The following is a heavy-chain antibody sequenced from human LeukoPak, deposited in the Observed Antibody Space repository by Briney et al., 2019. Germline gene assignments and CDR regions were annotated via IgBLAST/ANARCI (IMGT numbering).Heavy chain of an antibody. V-gene: IGHV1-46*01. J-gene: IGHJ5*02. CDR1: GYTFTSYY. CDR2: INPNGSST. D-gene: IGHD1-26*01. CDR3: ARDNSVGDTAWWFDP. Sequence: ASVKVSCKASGYTFTSYYMHWVRQAPGQGLEWMGLINPNGSSTSYAQKFQGRLSLTRDMSTSTDYMELSSLRSEDTAVYYCARDNSVGDTAWWFDPWGQGTLVTVSS.